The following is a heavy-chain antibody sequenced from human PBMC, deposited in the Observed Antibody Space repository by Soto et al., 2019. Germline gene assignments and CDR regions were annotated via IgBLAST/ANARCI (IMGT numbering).Heavy chain of an antibody. D-gene: IGHD5-18*01. Sequence: EVQLLESGGGLVQPGGSLRLSCAASGFTFSSYAMSWVRQAPGKGLEWVSAISGSGGSTYYADSVKGRFTISRDNSKNTLYLQLNSLRAEDTAVYDFATDVQWDTARGTAALDYGGQVTLVAVSS. V-gene: IGHV3-23*01. CDR1: GFTFSSYA. J-gene: IGHJ4*02. CDR3: ATDVQWDTARGTAALDY. CDR2: ISGSGGST.